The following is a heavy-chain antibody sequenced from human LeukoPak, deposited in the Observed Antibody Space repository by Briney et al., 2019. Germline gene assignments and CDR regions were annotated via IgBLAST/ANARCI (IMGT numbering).Heavy chain of an antibody. CDR2: IIPILGIA. CDR3: ARVVNSWLSGGSLQPWIGDV. CDR1: GGTFSNYA. D-gene: IGHD2-15*01. J-gene: IGHJ6*04. Sequence: SVKVSCKASGGTFSNYAISWVRQAPGQGLEWMGRIIPILGIANYAQKFQGRVTITADKSTSTAYMELSSLRSEDTAVYYCARVVNSWLSGGSLQPWIGDVWGKGTTVTVSS. V-gene: IGHV1-69*04.